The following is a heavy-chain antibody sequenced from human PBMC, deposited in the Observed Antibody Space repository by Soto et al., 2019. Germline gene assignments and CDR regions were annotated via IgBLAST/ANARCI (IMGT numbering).Heavy chain of an antibody. V-gene: IGHV1-69*13. J-gene: IGHJ4*02. CDR2: IIPIFGTA. CDR3: ARSIVVVTAADY. Sequence: SVKVSCKASGGTFSSYAISWVRQAPGQGLEWMGSIIPIFGTANYAQKFQVRVMITADESTSTAYMELSSLRSEDTAVYYCARSIVVVTAADYWGQGTLVTVSS. CDR1: GGTFSSYA. D-gene: IGHD2-21*02.